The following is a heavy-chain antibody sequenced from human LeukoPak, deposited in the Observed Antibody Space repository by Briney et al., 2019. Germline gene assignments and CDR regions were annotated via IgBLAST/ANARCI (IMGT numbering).Heavy chain of an antibody. D-gene: IGHD3-10*01. CDR2: INPNSGGT. CDR3: ARAVRGVIQSHRYFDL. Sequence: GASVKVSCKASGYTFTSYGISWVRQAPGQGLEWMGWINPNSGGTNYAQKFQGWVTMTRDTSISTAYMELSRLRSDDTAVYYCARAVRGVIQSHRYFDLWGRGTLVTVSS. CDR1: GYTFTSYG. J-gene: IGHJ2*01. V-gene: IGHV1-2*04.